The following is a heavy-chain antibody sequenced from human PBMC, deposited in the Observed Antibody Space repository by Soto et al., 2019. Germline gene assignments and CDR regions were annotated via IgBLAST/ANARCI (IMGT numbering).Heavy chain of an antibody. CDR2: IYYIGNT. Sequence: QLQLQELGSGLVKPSETLSLTCIVSNGSISSRSSYWGWIRQTPGKGLEWIGSIYYIGNTYYNPSLKSRVTISIDTSKTQFSLKMNSVTAADTAVYLCGGQDYGAKGYYFENWGQGALVTVSS. CDR3: GGQDYGAKGYYFEN. D-gene: IGHD4-17*01. J-gene: IGHJ4*02. CDR1: NGSISSRSSY. V-gene: IGHV4-39*01.